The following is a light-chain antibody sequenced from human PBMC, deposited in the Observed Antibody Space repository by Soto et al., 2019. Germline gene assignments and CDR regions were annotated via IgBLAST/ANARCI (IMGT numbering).Light chain of an antibody. CDR1: SSNIGAGYD. CDR3: QSYDSSLRGLV. Sequence: QSVLTQPPSVSGAPGQRVTISCTGSSSNIGAGYDVHWYQQLPGTAPKLLIYGNSNRPSGVPDRFSGSKSGTSASLAITGLQAEDDADYYCQSYDSSLRGLVFGGGTQLTVL. CDR2: GNS. J-gene: IGLJ2*01. V-gene: IGLV1-40*01.